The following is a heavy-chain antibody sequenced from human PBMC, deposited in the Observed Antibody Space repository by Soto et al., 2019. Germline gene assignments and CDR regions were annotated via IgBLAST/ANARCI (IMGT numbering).Heavy chain of an antibody. Sequence: QVQLVQSGAEVKKPGASVKVSCKASGYTFTSYAMHWVRQAPGQRLEWMGWINAGNGNTKYSQKFQGRVTITRDTSASTAYMELSSLRSEDTAVYYCPRVHSTTYYYYYGMDVWGQGTTVTVSS. J-gene: IGHJ6*02. CDR3: PRVHSTTYYYYYGMDV. CDR2: INAGNGNT. V-gene: IGHV1-3*01. CDR1: GYTFTSYA. D-gene: IGHD2-2*01.